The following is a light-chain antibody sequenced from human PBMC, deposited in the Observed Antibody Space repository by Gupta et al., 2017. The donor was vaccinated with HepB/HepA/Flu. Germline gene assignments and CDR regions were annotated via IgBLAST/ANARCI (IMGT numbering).Light chain of an antibody. J-gene: IGLJ2*01. CDR1: SSNIRAGYD. CDR2: GNS. CDR3: QSYDSSLSGVV. Sequence: QSVLTQPPSVSGAPGQRVTISCTGSSSNIRAGYDVHWYQQLPVTAPKLLIYGNSNRPSGVPDRFSGSQSGTSASLAITGLQDEDEADYYCQSYDSSLSGVVFGGGTKLTVL. V-gene: IGLV1-40*01.